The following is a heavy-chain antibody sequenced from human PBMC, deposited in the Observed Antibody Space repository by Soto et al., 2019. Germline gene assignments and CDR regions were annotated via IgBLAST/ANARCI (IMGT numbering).Heavy chain of an antibody. CDR2: ISAYNGNT. V-gene: IGHV1-18*04. CDR3: ARTDNSGYYFY. Sequence: QVQLVQSGAEVKKPGASVKVSCKASGYTFISYGITWVRQAPGQGLEWMGWISAYNGNTNYVQKLQGSVTMATDTSTSTGYMELRSLRSDDTAVYYCARTDNSGYYFYWGQGTLVTVSS. D-gene: IGHD3-22*01. CDR1: GYTFISYG. J-gene: IGHJ4*02.